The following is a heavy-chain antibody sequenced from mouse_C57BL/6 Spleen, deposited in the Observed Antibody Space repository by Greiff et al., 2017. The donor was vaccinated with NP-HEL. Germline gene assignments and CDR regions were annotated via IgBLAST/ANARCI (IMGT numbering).Heavy chain of an antibody. Sequence: EVQLQQPGAELVKPGASVKLSCKASGYTFTSYWMHWVKQRPGQGLEWIGAIYPGNSDTSYNQKFKGKAKLTAVTSASTAYMELSSLTNEDSAVYYCTRGGLTYYAMDYWGQGTSVTVSS. V-gene: IGHV1-5*01. CDR1: GYTFTSYW. J-gene: IGHJ4*01. CDR2: IYPGNSDT. CDR3: TRGGLTYYAMDY.